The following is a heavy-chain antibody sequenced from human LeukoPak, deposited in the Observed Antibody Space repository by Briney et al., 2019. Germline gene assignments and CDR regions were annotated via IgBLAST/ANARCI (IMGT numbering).Heavy chain of an antibody. D-gene: IGHD1-26*01. V-gene: IGHV3-33*01. CDR1: GFTFSSYG. Sequence: GRSLRLSCAASGFTFSSYGMHWVRQAPGKGLEWVAVIWYDGSNKYYADSVKGRFTISRDNSKNTLYLQMNSLRAEDTAVYYCARDGGSYFFDYWGQGTLATVSS. CDR2: IWYDGSNK. J-gene: IGHJ4*02. CDR3: ARDGGSYFFDY.